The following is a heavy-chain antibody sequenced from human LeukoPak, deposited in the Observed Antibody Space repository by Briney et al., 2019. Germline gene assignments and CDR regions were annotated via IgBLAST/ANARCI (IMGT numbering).Heavy chain of an antibody. CDR2: ISAYNGNT. D-gene: IGHD6-19*01. CDR3: AAVAGTGREPFDY. CDR1: GYTLTSYG. V-gene: IGHV1-18*01. Sequence: ASVKLSCKASGYTLTSYGTSWVRQAPGQGLERMGWISAYNGNTNYAQKLQGRVTMTTDTSTSTAYMELRSVRSDDTAVYYCAAVAGTGREPFDYWGQGTLVTVSS. J-gene: IGHJ4*02.